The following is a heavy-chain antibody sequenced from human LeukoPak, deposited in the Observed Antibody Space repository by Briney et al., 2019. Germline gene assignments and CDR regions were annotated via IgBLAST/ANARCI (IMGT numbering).Heavy chain of an antibody. J-gene: IGHJ4*02. Sequence: GRSVRLSRVACGFIFSTYAMSWVRQAPGKGLEGVSVITGSGCSTYYADSVKDRFTISRDNSKNTLYVQMNSLRAEDTAVYYCAKGDNYGDFLYFDYWGQGTLVTVSS. D-gene: IGHD4-17*01. V-gene: IGHV3-23*01. CDR1: GFIFSTYA. CDR3: AKGDNYGDFLYFDY. CDR2: ITGSGCST.